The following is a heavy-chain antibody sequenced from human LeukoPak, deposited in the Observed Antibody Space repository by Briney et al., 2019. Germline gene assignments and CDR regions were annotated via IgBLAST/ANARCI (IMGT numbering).Heavy chain of an antibody. CDR2: IIPIFGTA. Sequence: SVKVSCKASGGTFSSYAISWVRQAPGQGLEWMGGIIPIFGTANYAQKFQGRVTITTDESTSTAYMELSSLRAEDTAVYYCAKDQRRYFDWLSGMDVWGQGTTVTVSS. J-gene: IGHJ6*02. CDR1: GGTFSSYA. V-gene: IGHV1-69*05. D-gene: IGHD3-9*01. CDR3: AKDQRRYFDWLSGMDV.